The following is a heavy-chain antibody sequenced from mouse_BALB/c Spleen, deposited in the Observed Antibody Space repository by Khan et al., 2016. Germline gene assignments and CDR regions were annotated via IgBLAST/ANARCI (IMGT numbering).Heavy chain of an antibody. CDR3: ASYGNYEGFAY. D-gene: IGHD2-1*01. CDR1: GYSITSGSY. J-gene: IGHJ3*01. Sequence: EVQLQESGPGLVKPSQSLSLTCSVTGYSITSGSYWNWIRQFPGNKLEWMGYISYDGSNNYNPSLKNRISITRDTSKNQFFLKLNSVTTEDTATYYWASYGNYEGFAYWGQGTLVTVAA. CDR2: ISYDGSN. V-gene: IGHV3-6*02.